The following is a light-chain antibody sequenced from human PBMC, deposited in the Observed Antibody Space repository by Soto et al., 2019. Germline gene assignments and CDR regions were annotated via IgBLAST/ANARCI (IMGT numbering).Light chain of an antibody. CDR2: ANS. CDR1: SSNIGAGYD. CDR3: QSYDSSLSGSV. Sequence: QSVLTQPPSVSGAPGKRVTISCTGSSSNIGAGYDVHWYQQLPGTAPKLFIYANSNRPSGVPDRFSGSKSGTSASLAITGLQAEDEADYYCQSYDSSLSGSVFGGGTKLTVL. V-gene: IGLV1-40*01. J-gene: IGLJ2*01.